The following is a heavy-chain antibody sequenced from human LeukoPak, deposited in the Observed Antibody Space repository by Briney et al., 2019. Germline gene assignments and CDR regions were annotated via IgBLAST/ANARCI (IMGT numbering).Heavy chain of an antibody. CDR3: AREAPPYYDILTGYYDRSSGWFDP. V-gene: IGHV4-39*07. CDR1: GGSISSSSYY. D-gene: IGHD3-9*01. Sequence: PSETLSLTCTVSGGSISSSSYYWGWIRQPPGKGLEWIGSIYYSGSTYYNPSLKSRVTISVDTSKNQFSLKLSSVTAADTAVYYCAREAPPYYDILTGYYDRSSGWFDPWGQGTLVTVSS. J-gene: IGHJ5*02. CDR2: IYYSGST.